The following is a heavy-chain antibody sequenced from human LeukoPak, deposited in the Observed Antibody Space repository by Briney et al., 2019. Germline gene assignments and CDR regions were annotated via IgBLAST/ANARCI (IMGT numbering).Heavy chain of an antibody. D-gene: IGHD6-6*01. CDR1: GYTLTELS. V-gene: IGHV1-46*01. Sequence: ASVKVSCKVSGYTLTELSMHWVRQAPGQGLEWMGIINPTGGSTTYAQKFQGRVTMTRDTSTSTVYMELSSLRSDDTAEYYCARTAARRFDYWGQGTLVTVSS. J-gene: IGHJ4*02. CDR3: ARTAARRFDY. CDR2: INPTGGST.